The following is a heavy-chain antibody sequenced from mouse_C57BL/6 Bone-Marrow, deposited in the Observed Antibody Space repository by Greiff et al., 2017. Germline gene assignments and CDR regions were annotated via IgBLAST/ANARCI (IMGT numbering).Heavy chain of an antibody. CDR3: ASNYDYDWFDY. CDR1: GYSITSGYY. Sequence: ESGPGLVKPSQSLSLTCSVTGYSITSGYYWNWIRQFPGNKLESVGYISYDGSNNYNPSLKNRISITRDTSKNQFFLKLNSMTTEDTATYYCASNYDYDWFDYWGQGTLVTVSA. V-gene: IGHV3-6*01. D-gene: IGHD2-4*01. J-gene: IGHJ3*01. CDR2: ISYDGSN.